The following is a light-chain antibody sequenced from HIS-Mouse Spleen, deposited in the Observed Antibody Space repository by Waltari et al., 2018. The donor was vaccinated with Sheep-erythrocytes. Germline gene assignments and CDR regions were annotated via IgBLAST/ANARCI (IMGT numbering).Light chain of an antibody. J-gene: IGLJ2*01. CDR3: AAWDDSLNGVV. CDR1: SSNIGSKT. V-gene: IGLV1-44*01. CDR2: SNN. Sequence: QSVLTQPPSASGTPGQRVTISCSGSSSNIGSKTVNWYQQLPGTAPKLLIYSNNRRPSGVPARFSGSKSGTSASLAISGLQSEDEADYYCAAWDDSLNGVVFGGGTKLTVL.